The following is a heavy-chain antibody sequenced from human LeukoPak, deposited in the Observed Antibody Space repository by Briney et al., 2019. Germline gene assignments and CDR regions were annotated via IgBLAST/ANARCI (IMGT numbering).Heavy chain of an antibody. V-gene: IGHV3-21*01. J-gene: IGHJ4*02. Sequence: PGGSLRLSCAASGFTFSSYSMNWVRQAPGKGLEWVSSISSSSSYIYYADSVKGRFTSSRDNAKNSLYLQMNSLRAEDTAVYYCARDEAAAAGTASLFDYWGQGTLVTVS. CDR1: GFTFSSYS. D-gene: IGHD6-13*01. CDR3: ARDEAAAAGTASLFDY. CDR2: ISSSSSYI.